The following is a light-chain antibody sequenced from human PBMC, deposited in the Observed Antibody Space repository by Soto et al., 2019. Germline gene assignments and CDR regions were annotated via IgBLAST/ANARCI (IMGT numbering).Light chain of an antibody. J-gene: IGKJ1*01. V-gene: IGKV1-5*01. CDR2: DAS. Sequence: DIQMTQSPSTLSASVGDRVTITCRASQSISSWLAWYQQKPGKAPKLLMYDASSFDSGVPSRFSGSGSRTEFTVAISSLQPNDFATYYCQHYNIYSTFGQAI. CDR3: QHYNIYST. CDR1: QSISSW.